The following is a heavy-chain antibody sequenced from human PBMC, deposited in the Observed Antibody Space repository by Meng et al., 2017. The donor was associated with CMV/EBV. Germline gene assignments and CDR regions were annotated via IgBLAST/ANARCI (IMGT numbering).Heavy chain of an antibody. CDR2: MNPNSGNT. V-gene: IGHV1-8*03. D-gene: IGHD4-17*01. CDR3: AREGLRGMLLPPGI. J-gene: IGHJ3*02. CDR1: GYTFTSYD. Sequence: ASVKVSCKASGYTFTSYDINWVRQATGQGLEWMGWMNPNSGNTGYAQKFQGRVTITRNTSISTAYMELSSLRSEDTAVYYCAREGLRGMLLPPGIWGQGTMVTVSS.